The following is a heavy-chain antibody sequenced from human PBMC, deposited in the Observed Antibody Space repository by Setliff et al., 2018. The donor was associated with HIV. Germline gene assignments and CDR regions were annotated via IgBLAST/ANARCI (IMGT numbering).Heavy chain of an antibody. D-gene: IGHD3-22*01. CDR3: ARGRTMSWFDP. J-gene: IGHJ5*02. CDR1: GYTFSDHY. V-gene: IGHV1-46*01. Sequence: GASVKVSCKASGYTFSDHYMHWVRQAPGQGLEWMGIINPSGGSTNYAHKFQGRVTMTRDTSTRTVYMELSSLRSEDTAVYYCARGRTMSWFDPWGQGTLVTVSS. CDR2: INPSGGST.